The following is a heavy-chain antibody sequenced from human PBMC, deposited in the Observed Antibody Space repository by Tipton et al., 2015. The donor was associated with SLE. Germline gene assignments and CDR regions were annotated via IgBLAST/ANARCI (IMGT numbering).Heavy chain of an antibody. D-gene: IGHD6-6*01. J-gene: IGHJ6*02. Sequence: SLRLSCAASGFTFSSYAMSWVRQAPGKGLEWVSAISGSGGSTYYADSVKGRFTISRDNSKNTLYLQMNSLRAEDTAVYYCAKDQGSSWLYYYYGMDVWGQGTTVTVSS. CDR2: ISGSGGST. V-gene: IGHV3-23*01. CDR1: GFTFSSYA. CDR3: AKDQGSSWLYYYYGMDV.